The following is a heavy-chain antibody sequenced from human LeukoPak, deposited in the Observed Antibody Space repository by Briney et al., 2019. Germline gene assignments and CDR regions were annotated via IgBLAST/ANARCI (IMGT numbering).Heavy chain of an antibody. V-gene: IGHV3-74*01. J-gene: IGHJ4*02. Sequence: GGSLRLSCTGSIFTFSNYWIHWVRQVPGRGLLCVARVNRAGASIVYADSVEGRFTISRDNAKNTVYLQVNSLRPDDTAVYYCVADSGNRSGGDFWGQGALLTVSS. CDR2: VNRAGASI. CDR3: VADSGNRSGGDF. D-gene: IGHD1-26*01. CDR1: IFTFSNYW.